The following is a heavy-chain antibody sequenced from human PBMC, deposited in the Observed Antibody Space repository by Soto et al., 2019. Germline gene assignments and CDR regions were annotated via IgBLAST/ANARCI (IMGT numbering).Heavy chain of an antibody. J-gene: IGHJ3*02. CDR3: ARHPYSAPYIVVVATAIVLDAFDI. D-gene: IGHD2-2*01. CDR1: GGSLSSSSYY. Sequence: SETLSLTCTVSGGSLSSSSYYWGWIRQPPGKGLEWIGSMYYSGSTFYNPSLKSRVTISVDTSKNQLSLKLSSVTASDTAVYYCARHPYSAPYIVVVATAIVLDAFDIWGQGTMVTVSS. CDR2: MYYSGST. V-gene: IGHV4-39*01.